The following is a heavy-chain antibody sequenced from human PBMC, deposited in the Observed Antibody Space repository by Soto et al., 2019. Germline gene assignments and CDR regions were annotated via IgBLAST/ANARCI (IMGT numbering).Heavy chain of an antibody. J-gene: IGHJ4*02. Sequence: SETLSLTCAVYGGSFSGYDWRWIRQPPGKGLECIGESNHRGSTNYNPSLNSGGTRSGDKYKNQFSLKLRSVTAADPAVYYSASGSVYYDSSGYLYWAQGTLVTVS. CDR1: GGSFSGYD. D-gene: IGHD3-22*01. V-gene: IGHV4-34*01. CDR2: SNHRGST. CDR3: ASGSVYYDSSGYLY.